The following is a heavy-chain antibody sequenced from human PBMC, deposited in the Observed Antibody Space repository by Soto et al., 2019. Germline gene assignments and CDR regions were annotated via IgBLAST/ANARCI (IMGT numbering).Heavy chain of an antibody. CDR2: INSDGSST. Sequence: GGSLRLSCAASGFTFSSYWMHWVRQAPGKGLVWVSRINSDGSSTSYADSVKGRFTISRDNAKNTLYLQMNSLRAEDTAVYYCARVTEWDFVGATQSVDYWGQGTLVTVSS. CDR1: GFTFSSYW. D-gene: IGHD1-26*01. V-gene: IGHV3-74*01. J-gene: IGHJ4*02. CDR3: ARVTEWDFVGATQSVDY.